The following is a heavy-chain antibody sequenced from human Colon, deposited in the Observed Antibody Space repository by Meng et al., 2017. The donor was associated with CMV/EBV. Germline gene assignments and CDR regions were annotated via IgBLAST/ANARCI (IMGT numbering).Heavy chain of an antibody. V-gene: IGHV1-2*02. CDR2: IYPQDGGT. D-gene: IGHD6-13*01. CDR1: GYTFTANH. Sequence: QGHALQSETEVKEPGASVNVSCKTSGYTFTANHLHWVRQAPGQGLEWMGWIYPQDGGTYFAQKFQDRVTLTRDTSITTAYMELSGLTSDDTAIYYCVRESWYFDFWGEGTLVTVSS. J-gene: IGHJ4*02. CDR3: VRESWYFDF.